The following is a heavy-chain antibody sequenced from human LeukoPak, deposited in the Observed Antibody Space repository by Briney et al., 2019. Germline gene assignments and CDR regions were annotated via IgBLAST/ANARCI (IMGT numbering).Heavy chain of an antibody. J-gene: IGHJ4*02. CDR3: ATSPDILTGYSVDY. V-gene: IGHV3-74*01. CDR2: INSDGSST. Sequence: TGGSLRLSCAASGFTFSSYWMHWVRQAPGKGLVWVSRINSDGSSTSYADSVKGRFTISRDNAKNTLYLQMNSLRAEDTAVYYCATSPDILTGYSVDYWGQGTLVTVSS. D-gene: IGHD3-9*01. CDR1: GFTFSSYW.